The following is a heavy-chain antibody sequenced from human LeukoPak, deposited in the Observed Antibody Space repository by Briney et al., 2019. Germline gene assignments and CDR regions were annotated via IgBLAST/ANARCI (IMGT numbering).Heavy chain of an antibody. J-gene: IGHJ4*02. CDR1: GGTFSSYA. D-gene: IGHD2-2*01. CDR2: MSPNSGNT. CDR3: ARGLSQLLVV. Sequence: ASVKVSCKASGGTFSSYAISWVRQAPGQGLEWMGWMSPNSGNTGYAQKFQGRVTITRNTSISTAYMELSSLRSEDTAVYYCARGLSQLLVVWGQGTLVTVSS. V-gene: IGHV1-8*03.